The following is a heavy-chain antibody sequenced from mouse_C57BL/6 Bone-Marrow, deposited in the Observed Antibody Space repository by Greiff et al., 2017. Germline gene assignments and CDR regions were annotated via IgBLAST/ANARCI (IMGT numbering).Heavy chain of an antibody. Sequence: SFAELLTPGASVTLSCKATGYPFTGSWIEWVKQRPGHGLAWLGEILPGRGSTNYNEKFKGMATFTADTSSNTAYMQLSSLTTEDSAIYYCARPEDYWGQGTSVTVSS. CDR3: ARPEDY. CDR1: GYPFTGSW. J-gene: IGHJ4*01. CDR2: ILPGRGST. V-gene: IGHV1-9*01.